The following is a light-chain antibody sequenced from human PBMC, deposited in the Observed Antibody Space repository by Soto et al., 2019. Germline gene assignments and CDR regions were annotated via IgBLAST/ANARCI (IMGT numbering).Light chain of an antibody. V-gene: IGKV1-9*01. J-gene: IGKJ2*01. Sequence: DIQLTQSPSFLSASVGDRVTITCRASQVISSYLAWYQQKPGKAPKLLIYAASTLLSGVPSRFSGSGSGTEFTLTISSLQPEDFATYYCQQLNSYPLYTFGQGTKLEIK. CDR2: AAS. CDR3: QQLNSYPLYT. CDR1: QVISSY.